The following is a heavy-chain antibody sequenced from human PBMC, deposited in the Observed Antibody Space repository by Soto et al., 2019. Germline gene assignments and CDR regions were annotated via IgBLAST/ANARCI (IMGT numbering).Heavy chain of an antibody. CDR1: GFTFSNAW. Sequence: WSLRLSCAASGFTFSNAWMSWVRQAPGKGLEWVGRIKSKTDGGTTDYAAPVKGRFTISRDDSKNTLYLQMNSLKTEDTAVYYCTTEDTYYDYVWGSYRYLSWFDPWGQGTLVTVSS. D-gene: IGHD3-16*02. J-gene: IGHJ5*02. CDR2: IKSKTDGGTT. CDR3: TTEDTYYDYVWGSYRYLSWFDP. V-gene: IGHV3-15*01.